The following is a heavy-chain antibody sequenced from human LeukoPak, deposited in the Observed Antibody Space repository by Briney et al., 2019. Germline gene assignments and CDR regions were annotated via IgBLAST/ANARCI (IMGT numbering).Heavy chain of an antibody. CDR1: GGSISSYY. J-gene: IGHJ6*03. Sequence: PSETLSLTCTVSGGSISSYYWSWIRQPPGKGLEWIGYIYYSGSTNYNPSLKSRVTMSVDTSKNQFSLKLSSVTAADTAVYYCARGGNYDFWSGYYRDYYYYYMDVWGKGTTVTVSS. V-gene: IGHV4-59*12. CDR2: IYYSGST. D-gene: IGHD3-3*01. CDR3: ARGGNYDFWSGYYRDYYYYYMDV.